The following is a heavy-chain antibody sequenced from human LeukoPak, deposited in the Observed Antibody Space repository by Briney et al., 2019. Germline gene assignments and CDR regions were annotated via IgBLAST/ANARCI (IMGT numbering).Heavy chain of an antibody. D-gene: IGHD6-6*01. J-gene: IGHJ6*02. CDR3: ARDGKAARAGYYGMDV. Sequence: GGSLRLSCAASGFTFSSYGMHWVRQAPGKGLEWVAVIWYDGSNKYYADSVKGRLTISRDNSKNTLYLQMNSLRAEDTAVYYCARDGKAARAGYYGMDVWGQGTTVTVSS. V-gene: IGHV3-33*01. CDR2: IWYDGSNK. CDR1: GFTFSSYG.